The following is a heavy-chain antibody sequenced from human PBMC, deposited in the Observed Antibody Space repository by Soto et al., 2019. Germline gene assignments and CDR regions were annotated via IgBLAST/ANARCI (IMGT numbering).Heavy chain of an antibody. Sequence: PGGSLRLSCAASGFTFSSYAMHWVRQAPGKGLEWVAVISYDGSNKYYADSVKGRFTISRDNSKNTLYLQMNSLRAEDTAVYYCARGYPITMVRGVIIVFDYWGQGTLVTVSS. CDR3: ARGYPITMVRGVIIVFDY. CDR2: ISYDGSNK. V-gene: IGHV3-30-3*01. J-gene: IGHJ4*02. CDR1: GFTFSSYA. D-gene: IGHD3-10*01.